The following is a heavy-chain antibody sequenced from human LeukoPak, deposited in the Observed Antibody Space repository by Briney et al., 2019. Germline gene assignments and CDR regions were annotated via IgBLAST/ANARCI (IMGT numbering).Heavy chain of an antibody. D-gene: IGHD5-18*01. CDR3: ARGASGYSYG. J-gene: IGHJ4*02. CDR1: GFTFSSYA. V-gene: IGHV3-30*04. CDR2: ISYDGSNK. Sequence: GGSLRLSCAASGFTFSSYAMHWVRQAPGKGLEWVAVISYDGSNKYYADSVKGRFTISRDNSKNTLYLQMNSLRAEDTAVYYCARGASGYSYGWGQGTLVTVSS.